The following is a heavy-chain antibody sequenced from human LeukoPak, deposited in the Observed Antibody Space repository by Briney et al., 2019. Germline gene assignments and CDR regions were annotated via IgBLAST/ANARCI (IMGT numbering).Heavy chain of an antibody. CDR3: ARATYSNEFDY. CDR2: IYYSGST. D-gene: IGHD4-11*01. V-gene: IGHV4-59*11. CDR1: GGSISSHY. J-gene: IGHJ4*02. Sequence: SQTLSLTLTFSGGSISSHYWSWNRQPPGKGLGWIGYIYYSGSTNYNPSLKSRVTISVDTSKNQFSLKLSSVTAADTAVYYCARATYSNEFDYWGQGTLVTVSS.